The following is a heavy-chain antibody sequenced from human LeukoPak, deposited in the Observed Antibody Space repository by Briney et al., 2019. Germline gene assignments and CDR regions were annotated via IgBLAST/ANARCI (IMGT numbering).Heavy chain of an antibody. CDR1: GFTFSSSA. J-gene: IGHJ4*02. V-gene: IGHV3-23*01. CDR2: ISNNGGYT. CDR3: AKEGLGLDY. Sequence: GGSLRLSCAASGFTFSSSAMSWVRQAPGKGLEWVSAISNNGGYTYYADSVQGRFTISRDNSKSTLCLQMNSLRAEDTAVYYCAKEGLGLDYWGQGTLVTVSS. D-gene: IGHD3/OR15-3a*01.